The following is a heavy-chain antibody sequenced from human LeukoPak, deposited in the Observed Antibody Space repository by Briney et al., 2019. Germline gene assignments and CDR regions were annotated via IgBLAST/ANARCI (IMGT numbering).Heavy chain of an antibody. D-gene: IGHD3-3*01. CDR2: ISYDRSNK. J-gene: IGHJ4*02. CDR3: VRSPRFLEGLWYFDY. Sequence: GGSLRLSCAASGFTFSRYAMDWVGQARGRGGEGVAFISYDRSNKYYADSVKGRFTISRDNSKNTLYLEMNGLRPEDTGVYYCVRSPRFLEGLWYFDYWGLGTLVTVSS. V-gene: IGHV3-30-3*01. CDR1: GFTFSRYA.